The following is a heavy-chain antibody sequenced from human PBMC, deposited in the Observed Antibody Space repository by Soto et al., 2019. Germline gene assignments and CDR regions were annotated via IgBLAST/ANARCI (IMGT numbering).Heavy chain of an antibody. D-gene: IGHD5-18*01. J-gene: IGHJ4*02. CDR1: GGSISSGCFY. V-gene: IGHV4-31*03. Sequence: SETLSLTCTVSGGSISSGCFYWSWIRQYPGKGLEWIGYIYHSGSTYYNPSLKSRLSMSIDTSKNQFSLKLSSVTAADTALYFCARGGDSYTIFDYWGQGTQVTVSS. CDR3: ARGGDSYTIFDY. CDR2: IYHSGST.